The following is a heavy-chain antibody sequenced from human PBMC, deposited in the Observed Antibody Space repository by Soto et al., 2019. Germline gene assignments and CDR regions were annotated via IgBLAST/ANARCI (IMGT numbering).Heavy chain of an antibody. J-gene: IGHJ4*02. D-gene: IGHD2-21*02. CDR3: ARDLVTSSN. Sequence: QVQLVESGGGVVQPGRSLRLSCAAYGFTFSSYGMQWVRQAPGKGLEWVAVIWYDGSNKYYADSVKGRFTISRDNSKNTLYLQMNSLRAEDTAVYYCARDLVTSSNWGQGTLVTVSS. CDR1: GFTFSSYG. CDR2: IWYDGSNK. V-gene: IGHV3-33*01.